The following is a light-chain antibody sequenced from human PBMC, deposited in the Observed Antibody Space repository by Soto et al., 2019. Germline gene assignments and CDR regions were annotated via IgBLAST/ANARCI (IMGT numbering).Light chain of an antibody. CDR3: QQYVTSAIT. J-gene: IGKJ5*01. Sequence: EIVMTQSPATLSVSPGGRATLSCRASQSVSSRLAWYQQKPGQAPRLLISGASSRATGIPDRFSGSGSGTDFTLTISRLEPEDFALYYCQQYVTSAITFGQGTRLEIK. V-gene: IGKV3-20*01. CDR1: QSVSSR. CDR2: GAS.